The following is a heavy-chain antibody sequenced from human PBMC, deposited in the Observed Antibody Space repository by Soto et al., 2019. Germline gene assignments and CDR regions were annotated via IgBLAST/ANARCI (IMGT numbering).Heavy chain of an antibody. CDR2: LYDLDGS. J-gene: IGHJ3*01. CDR3: ATWHEREHAYDV. CDR1: GFTISGKKY. D-gene: IGHD1-1*01. V-gene: IGHV3-53*01. Sequence: GGSLRLSCAAFGFTISGKKYVAWVRQAPGKGLEWVSALYDLDGSFYAASVKGRFTTSSDSSKTTVYLQMNDLRPDDTAVYYCATWHEREHAYDVWGQGTTVTVSS.